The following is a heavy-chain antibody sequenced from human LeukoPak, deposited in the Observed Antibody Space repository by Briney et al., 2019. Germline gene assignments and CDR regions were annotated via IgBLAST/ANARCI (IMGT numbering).Heavy chain of an antibody. Sequence: GASLKISCKGSGYSFTSYWIGWVRQMPGKGLEWMGIIYPGDSDIRYSPSFQGQVTISADKSISTAYLQWSSLKASDTAMYYCARSMVRGGSDAFDIWGQGTMVIVSS. CDR3: ARSMVRGGSDAFDI. D-gene: IGHD3-10*01. CDR1: GYSFTSYW. V-gene: IGHV5-51*01. J-gene: IGHJ3*02. CDR2: IYPGDSDI.